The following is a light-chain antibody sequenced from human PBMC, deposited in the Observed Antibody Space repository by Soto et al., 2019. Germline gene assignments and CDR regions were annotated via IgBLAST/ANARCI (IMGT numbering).Light chain of an antibody. J-gene: IGKJ4*01. CDR2: AAS. V-gene: IGKV1-39*01. CDR1: QSISSY. CDR3: QQSYSTPRT. Sequence: DIQMTQSPSSLSASVGDRVTITCRASQSISSYLNWYQQKPGKAPKLLLYAASSLQSGVPSRFSGSGSGTDFTRTISSLQPEDFATYYCQQSYSTPRTFGGGTKVEIK.